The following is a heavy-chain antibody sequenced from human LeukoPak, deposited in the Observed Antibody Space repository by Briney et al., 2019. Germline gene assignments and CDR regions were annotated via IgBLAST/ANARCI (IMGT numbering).Heavy chain of an antibody. CDR1: GGSISSSSYY. V-gene: IGHV4-39*01. CDR3: ARPLNYYDSSGYYYYAFDI. D-gene: IGHD3-22*01. J-gene: IGHJ3*02. Sequence: SETLSLTCTVSGGSISSSSYYLGWIRQPPGKGLEWIGSIYYSGSTYYNPSLKSRVTISVDTSKNQFSLKLSSVTASDTAVYYCARPLNYYDSSGYYYYAFDIWGQGTMVTVSS. CDR2: IYYSGST.